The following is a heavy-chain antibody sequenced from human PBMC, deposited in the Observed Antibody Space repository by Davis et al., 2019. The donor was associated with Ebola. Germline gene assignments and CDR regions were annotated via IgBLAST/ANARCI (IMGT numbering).Heavy chain of an antibody. CDR2: IKSKADGGTT. J-gene: IGHJ4*02. Sequence: PGGSLRLSCAASRLSFTNAWMSWVRQAPGKGLEWVGRIKSKADGGTTDYAAPVKGRFTISGDDSKNTLYLQMNSLRPEDTAVYYCAKVAVDYWGQGTLVTVSS. CDR3: AKVAVDY. V-gene: IGHV3-15*01. CDR1: RLSFTNAW.